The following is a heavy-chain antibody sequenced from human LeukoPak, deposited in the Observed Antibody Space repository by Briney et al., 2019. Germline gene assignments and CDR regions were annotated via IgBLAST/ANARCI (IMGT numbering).Heavy chain of an antibody. J-gene: IGHJ5*02. CDR3: ARVLSGSWDWFDP. CDR2: LRGGRT. CDR1: GFTFSSYV. D-gene: IGHD3-22*01. V-gene: IGHV3-23*01. Sequence: GGSLRLSCAASGFTFSSYVMSWVRQAPGKGLEWVSALRGGRTYYADSVKGRFIISGDNSKNTLYLQMNSLRAEDTAVYYCARVLSGSWDWFDPWGQGTLVTVSS.